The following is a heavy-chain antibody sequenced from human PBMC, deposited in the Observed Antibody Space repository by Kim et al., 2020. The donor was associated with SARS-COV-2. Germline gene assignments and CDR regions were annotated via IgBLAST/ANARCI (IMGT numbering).Heavy chain of an antibody. CDR3: ARSGYYTVTYGMDV. D-gene: IGHD3-3*01. V-gene: IGHV3-11*01. J-gene: IGHJ6*02. CDR1: GFTLSDYY. CDR2: ISSSGGTI. Sequence: GGSLRLSCAASGFTLSDYYMSWIRQAPGKGLEWVSKISSSGGTIEYADSVKGRFTISRDKAKDSLYLQMSSLRAEDTAVYYCARSGYYTVTYGMDVWGQGTAGTVSS.